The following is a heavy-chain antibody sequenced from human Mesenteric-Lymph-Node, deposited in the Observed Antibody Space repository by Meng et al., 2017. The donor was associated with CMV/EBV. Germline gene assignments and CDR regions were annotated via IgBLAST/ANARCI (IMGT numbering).Heavy chain of an antibody. J-gene: IGHJ4*02. CDR3: ARGSDIPVNNY. V-gene: IGHV4-34*01. CDR2: INHSGVP. D-gene: IGHD2-15*01. Sequence: QVQLQRGGAGRFKAAWTLSLTCAVYGGSFSGYYWSWIRQPPGKGLEWIGEINHSGVPNYNPSLKSRVTISLDRSKNQFSLKLSSVTAEDTAVYYCARGSDIPVNNYWGQGTLVTVSS. CDR1: GGSFSGYY.